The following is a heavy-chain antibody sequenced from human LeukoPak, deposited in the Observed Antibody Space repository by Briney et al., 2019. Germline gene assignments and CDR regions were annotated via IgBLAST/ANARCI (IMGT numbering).Heavy chain of an antibody. D-gene: IGHD3-22*01. V-gene: IGHV3-23*01. CDR3: AKFPGYYDSSGYLDY. CDR1: GFTFSSYA. CDR2: ISGSGGST. Sequence: GGSLRLSCAASGFTFSSYAMSWVRQAPGKGLEWVSAISGSGGSTYYADSVRGRFTISRDNSKNTLYLQMNSLRAEDTAVYYCAKFPGYYDSSGYLDYWGQGTLVTVSS. J-gene: IGHJ4*02.